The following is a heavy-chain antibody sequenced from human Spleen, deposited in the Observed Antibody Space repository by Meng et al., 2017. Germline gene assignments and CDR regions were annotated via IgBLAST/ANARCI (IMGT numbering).Heavy chain of an antibody. CDR2: INHSGST. V-gene: IGHV4-34*01. CDR1: GGSFSDYY. D-gene: IGHD4-11*01. J-gene: IGHJ4*02. Sequence: QGQEQQWGAGFLKPSGTPSLTCVVSGGSFSDYYWSWIRQPPGKGLEWIGEINHSGSTNYNPSLESRATISVDTSQNNLSLKLSSVTAADSAVYYCARGPTTMAHDFDYWGQGTLVTVSS. CDR3: ARGPTTMAHDFDY.